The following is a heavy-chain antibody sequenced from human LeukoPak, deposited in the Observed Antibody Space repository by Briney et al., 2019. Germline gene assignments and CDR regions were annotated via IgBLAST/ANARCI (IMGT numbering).Heavy chain of an antibody. Sequence: SQTLSLTCAVYGGSFSGDYWSWIRQPPGKGLEWIGEINHSGSTNYNPSLKSRVTVSVDTSKNQFSLKLSSVTAADTAVYYCARANYNWNYWDYWGQGTLVTVSS. CDR2: INHSGST. D-gene: IGHD1-7*01. CDR1: GGSFSGDY. J-gene: IGHJ4*02. CDR3: ARANYNWNYWDY. V-gene: IGHV4-34*01.